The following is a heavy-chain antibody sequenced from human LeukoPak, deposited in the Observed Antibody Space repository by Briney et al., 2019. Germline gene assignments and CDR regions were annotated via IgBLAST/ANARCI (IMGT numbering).Heavy chain of an antibody. D-gene: IGHD6-6*01. Sequence: GGSLRLSCAASGFTFSSYGMHWVRQAPGKGLEWVAFIRYDGSNKYYADSVKGRFTISRDNSKNTLYLQMNSLRAEDTAAYYCAKDVAYSSSSVDYWGQGTLVTVSS. V-gene: IGHV3-30*02. CDR3: AKDVAYSSSSVDY. CDR2: IRYDGSNK. J-gene: IGHJ4*02. CDR1: GFTFSSYG.